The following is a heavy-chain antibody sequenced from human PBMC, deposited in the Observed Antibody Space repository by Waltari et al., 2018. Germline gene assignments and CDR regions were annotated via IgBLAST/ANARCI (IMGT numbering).Heavy chain of an antibody. CDR3: ARRDFWSGYYAY. CDR1: GGSISSYY. CDR2: IYYSGST. V-gene: IGHV4-59*01. D-gene: IGHD3-3*01. J-gene: IGHJ4*02. Sequence: QVQLQESGPGLVKPSETLSLTCTVPGGSISSYYWSWIRQPPGKGLEWIGYIYYSGSTNYNPSLKSRVTISVDTSKNQFSLKLSSVTAADTAVYYCARRDFWSGYYAYWGQGTLVTVSS.